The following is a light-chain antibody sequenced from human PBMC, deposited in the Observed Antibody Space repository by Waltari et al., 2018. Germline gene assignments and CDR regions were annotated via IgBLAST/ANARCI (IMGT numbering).Light chain of an antibody. V-gene: IGLV2-8*01. CDR3: SSSAGIYWV. Sequence: QSALTQPPSASGSPGQSVTISCTGTSSDVGGYNYVSWYQQHPGKAPKLMIYEVSKRPSGAPDRFSGSKSGNTASLTVSGLQAEDEADYYCSSSAGIYWVFGGGTKLTVL. CDR2: EVS. CDR1: SSDVGGYNY. J-gene: IGLJ3*02.